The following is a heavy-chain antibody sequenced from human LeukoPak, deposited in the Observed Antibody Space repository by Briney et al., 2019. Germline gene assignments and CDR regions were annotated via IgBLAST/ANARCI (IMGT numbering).Heavy chain of an antibody. Sequence: PGGSLRLSCAASGFIFSSYAMTWVRQAPGKGLEWVSTISGSGGSTYYADSVKGRFTISRDNAKNTLYLQMNSLRAEDTAVYYCARMATAFDYWGQGTLVTVSS. D-gene: IGHD1-1*01. CDR2: ISGSGGST. V-gene: IGHV3-23*01. CDR3: ARMATAFDY. J-gene: IGHJ4*02. CDR1: GFIFSSYA.